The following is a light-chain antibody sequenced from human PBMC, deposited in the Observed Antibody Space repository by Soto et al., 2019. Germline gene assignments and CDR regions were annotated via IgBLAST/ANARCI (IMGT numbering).Light chain of an antibody. Sequence: EIVLTQSPGTLSLSPGERATLSCRASQSVSSSYLAWYQQKPRQAPRLLMYGASSRATGIPDRFSGSGSGTDFTLTINRLEPEDFAVYYCQQYTSPLYTFGQGTKLEIK. J-gene: IGKJ2*01. CDR2: GAS. CDR3: QQYTSPLYT. V-gene: IGKV3-20*01. CDR1: QSVSSSY.